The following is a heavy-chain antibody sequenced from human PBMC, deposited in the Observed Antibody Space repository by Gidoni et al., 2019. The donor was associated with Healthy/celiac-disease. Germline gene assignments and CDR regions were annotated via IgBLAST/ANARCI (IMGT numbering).Heavy chain of an antibody. J-gene: IGHJ4*02. CDR1: GYTFTSYA. V-gene: IGHV1-3*01. CDR3: ARNSPPLLD. CDR2: INAGNGNT. D-gene: IGHD2-21*01. Sequence: QVQLVQSGAAVKNPWASVKVSCKSSGYTFTSYAMHWVRQAPGQRLEWMGWINAGNGNTKYSQKFQGRVTMTRDTSASTAYRELSSLRSEDTAVYYCARNSPPLLDWGQGTLVTVSS.